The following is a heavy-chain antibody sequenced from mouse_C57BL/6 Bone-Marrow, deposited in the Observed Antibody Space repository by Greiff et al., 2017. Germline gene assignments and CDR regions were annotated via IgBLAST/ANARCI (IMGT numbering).Heavy chain of an antibody. D-gene: IGHD4-1*01. CDR1: GYTFTNYW. CDR3: ARVDWDVGFAY. V-gene: IGHV1-63*01. CDR2: IYPGGGYT. Sequence: VQLQQSGAELVRPGTSVKMSCKASGYTFTNYWMGWAKQRPGHGLEWIGDIYPGGGYTNYNEKFKGKATLTADKSSSTAYMQFISLTSEDSAIYYCARVDWDVGFAYGGQGTLVTVSA. J-gene: IGHJ3*01.